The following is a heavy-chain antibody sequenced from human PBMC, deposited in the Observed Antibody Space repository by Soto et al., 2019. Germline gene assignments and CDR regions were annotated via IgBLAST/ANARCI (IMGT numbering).Heavy chain of an antibody. CDR3: ARDQYYYDSSGYYGVDY. D-gene: IGHD3-22*01. Sequence: EASVKVSCKASGYTFTGYYMHWVRQAPGQGHEWMGWINPNSGGTNYAQKLQGRVTMTTDTSTSTAYMELRSLRSDDTAVYYCARDQYYYDSSGYYGVDYWGQGTLVTVSS. CDR2: INPNSGGT. J-gene: IGHJ4*02. V-gene: IGHV1-2*02. CDR1: GYTFTGYY.